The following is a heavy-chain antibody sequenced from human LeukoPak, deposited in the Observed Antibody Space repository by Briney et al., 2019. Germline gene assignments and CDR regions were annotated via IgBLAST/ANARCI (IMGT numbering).Heavy chain of an antibody. Sequence: GGSLRLSCAASGFTFDDHGMSWVRQVPGKGLEWVSGINWNGGSTGYADSVKGRFTISRDNAKNSLYLQMNSLRAEDTAVYYCARAPYTSGWYRGDNDYWGQGTLVTVSS. CDR1: GFTFDDHG. V-gene: IGHV3-20*04. CDR2: INWNGGST. J-gene: IGHJ4*02. D-gene: IGHD6-19*01. CDR3: ARAPYTSGWYRGDNDY.